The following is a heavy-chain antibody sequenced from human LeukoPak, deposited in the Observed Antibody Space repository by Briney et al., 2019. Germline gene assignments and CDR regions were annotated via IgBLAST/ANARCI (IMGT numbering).Heavy chain of an antibody. CDR1: GGSINSGDYY. CDR2: IYYSGSA. CDR3: ARYNYASGTYSYFDC. V-gene: IGHV4-31*03. D-gene: IGHD3-10*01. J-gene: IGHJ4*02. Sequence: SQTLSLTCTVSGGSINSGDYYWSRIRQHPGKGLVWIGYIYYSGSADYSPSPRNRVSISVDTSQNQFSLNLNSVTAADTAVYYCARYNYASGTYSYFDCWGQGTLVTVSS.